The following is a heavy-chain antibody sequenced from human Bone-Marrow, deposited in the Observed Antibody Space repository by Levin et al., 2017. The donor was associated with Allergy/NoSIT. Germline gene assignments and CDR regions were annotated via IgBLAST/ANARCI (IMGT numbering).Heavy chain of an antibody. V-gene: IGHV2-5*04. J-gene: IGHJ4*02. CDR3: VYRNCTGRSCCCAPFDY. D-gene: IGHD2-15*01. CDR2: IYWNDDK. Sequence: SGPTLVKPTQTLTLTCTFSGLSLTTSGVGVGWIRQPPGKALEWLALIYWNDDKGFSPSLKSRLTITKDTPKNQVVLTMTNMDPVDTGRYYCVYRNCTGRSCCCAPFDYWGQGTLVTVSS. CDR1: GLSLTTSGVG.